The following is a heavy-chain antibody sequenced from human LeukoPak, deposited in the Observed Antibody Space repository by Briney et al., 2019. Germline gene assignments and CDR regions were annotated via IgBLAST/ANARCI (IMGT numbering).Heavy chain of an antibody. CDR3: ARIVRNQAGWIDP. Sequence: GGSLRLSCAASGFTFSDHFMDWVRQAPGKGLEWVGRTRNKANSYTTDFAASVKGRFTISRDDSKNSLYLQMNSLKTEDTAVYYCARIVRNQAGWIDPWGQGTLVTVSS. D-gene: IGHD6-19*01. V-gene: IGHV3-72*01. CDR2: TRNKANSYTT. J-gene: IGHJ5*02. CDR1: GFTFSDHF.